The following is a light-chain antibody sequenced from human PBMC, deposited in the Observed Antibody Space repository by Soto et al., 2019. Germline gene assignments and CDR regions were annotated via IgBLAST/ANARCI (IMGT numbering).Light chain of an antibody. CDR2: KVS. Sequence: VMTQTPTPPPITLGPPPPSPSGPLGIFVHSDGNTYFSWRHQRPGQPPRLLLYKVSNREAGVPDRLSGSGSGTDFTLKISRVEAEDVGLYYCMPGSHWPPITLGQGTRLEVK. J-gene: IGKJ5*01. CDR3: MPGSHWPPIT. V-gene: IGKV2-30*02. CDR1: GIFVHSDGNTY.